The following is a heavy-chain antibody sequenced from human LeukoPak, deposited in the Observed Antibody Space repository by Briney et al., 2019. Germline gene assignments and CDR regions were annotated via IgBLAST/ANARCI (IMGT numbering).Heavy chain of an antibody. CDR1: GGTFSSYA. CDR2: IIPIFGTA. Sequence: GSSVKVSCKASGGTFSSYAISWVRQAPGQGLEWMGGIIPIFGTANYAQKFQGRVTITADESTSTAYMKLSSLRSEDTAVYYCARGSTYYDFWSGYYPTYYYYGMDVWGQGTTVTVSS. D-gene: IGHD3-3*01. CDR3: ARGSTYYDFWSGYYPTYYYYGMDV. J-gene: IGHJ6*02. V-gene: IGHV1-69*01.